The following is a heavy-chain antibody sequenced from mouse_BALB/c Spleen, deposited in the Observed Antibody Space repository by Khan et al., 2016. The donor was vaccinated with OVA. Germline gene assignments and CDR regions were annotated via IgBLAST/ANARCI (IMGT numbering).Heavy chain of an antibody. Sequence: VQLKQSGAELVRPGALVKLSCKASGFNIKDYYIHWVKQRPEQGLEWIGWIDPENGNDIYDPKFQGKASITADTSSNTAYLQLNSLTSEDTAVYYCASSCYEAWFSYWGQGTLVSVSA. CDR1: GFNIKDYY. CDR2: IDPENGND. V-gene: IGHV14-1*02. D-gene: IGHD2-3*01. J-gene: IGHJ3*01. CDR3: ASSCYEAWFSY.